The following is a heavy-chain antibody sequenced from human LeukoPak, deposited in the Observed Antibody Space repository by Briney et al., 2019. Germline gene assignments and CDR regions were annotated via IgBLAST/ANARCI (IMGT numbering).Heavy chain of an antibody. D-gene: IGHD6-13*01. CDR1: GFTFSSYA. CDR3: ARGAGLFDF. Sequence: GGSLRLSCAASGFTFSSYAMSWVRQAPGKGLEWVSAISGSGGSTYYADSVKGRFTISRDIAKKSLYLQMNSLRAEDTAVYYCARGAGLFDFWGQGTLVTVSS. V-gene: IGHV3-23*01. J-gene: IGHJ4*02. CDR2: ISGSGGST.